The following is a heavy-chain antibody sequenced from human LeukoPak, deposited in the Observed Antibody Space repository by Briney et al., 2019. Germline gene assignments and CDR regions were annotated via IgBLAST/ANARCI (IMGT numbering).Heavy chain of an antibody. Sequence: SETLSLTCTVSGASISGHYWGWLRQPPGKGLEWVGYIYYSASTSGSTNYNPSLKSRVTISVDTSKNQFSLKLSSVTAADTAVYYCARGIVDSSEKHIVVVTENYFDYWGQGTLVTVSS. CDR2: IYYSASTSGST. CDR3: ARGIVDSSEKHIVVVTENYFDY. V-gene: IGHV4-59*11. D-gene: IGHD2-21*02. CDR1: GASISGHY. J-gene: IGHJ4*02.